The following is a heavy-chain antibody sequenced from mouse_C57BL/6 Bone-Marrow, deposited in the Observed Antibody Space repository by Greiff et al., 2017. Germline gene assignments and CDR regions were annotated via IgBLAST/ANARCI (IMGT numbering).Heavy chain of an antibody. V-gene: IGHV1-81*01. J-gene: IGHJ3*01. CDR2: IYPRSGNT. D-gene: IGHD2-3*01. CDR3: AEDWIYDGYYVGFAY. Sequence: QVQLQQSGAELARPGASVKLSCKASGYTFTSYGISWVKQRTGQGLEWIGEIYPRSGNTYYNEKFKGKATLTADKSSSTAYMELRSLTSEDSAVYFCAEDWIYDGYYVGFAYWGQGTLVTVSA. CDR1: GYTFTSYG.